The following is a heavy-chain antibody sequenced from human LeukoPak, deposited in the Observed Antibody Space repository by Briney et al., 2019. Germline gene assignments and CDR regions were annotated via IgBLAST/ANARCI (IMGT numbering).Heavy chain of an antibody. J-gene: IGHJ4*02. CDR3: AKDRGLTGDLRGFDY. CDR2: IRYDGSNR. D-gene: IGHD7-27*01. CDR1: GFSFSSYG. Sequence: GGSLRLSCAASGFSFSSYGMHWVRQAPGKGPEWVAFIRYDGSNRYCADSGKGRFTITRDNSKNTLYLQMNSLRAEDTDVYYCAKDRGLTGDLRGFDYWGQGTLVTVSS. V-gene: IGHV3-30*02.